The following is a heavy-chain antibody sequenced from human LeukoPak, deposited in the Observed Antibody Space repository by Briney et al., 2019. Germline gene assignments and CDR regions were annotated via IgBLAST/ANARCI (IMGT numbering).Heavy chain of an antibody. J-gene: IGHJ4*02. V-gene: IGHV3-30*01. CDR3: AGGDIVATIPPDY. D-gene: IGHD5-12*01. CDR1: GFTFSSYA. CDR2: ISYDGSNK. Sequence: GRSLRLSCAASGFTFSSYAMHWVRQAPGKGLEWVAVISYDGSNKYYADSVKGRFTISRDNSKNTLYLQMNSLRAEDTAVYYCAGGDIVATIPPDYWGQGTLVTVSS.